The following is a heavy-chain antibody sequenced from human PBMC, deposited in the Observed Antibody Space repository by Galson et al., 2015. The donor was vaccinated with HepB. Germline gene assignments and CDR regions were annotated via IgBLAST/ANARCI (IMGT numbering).Heavy chain of an antibody. V-gene: IGHV5-10-1*01. J-gene: IGHJ6*02. D-gene: IGHD3-10*01. Sequence: QSGAEVKKPGESLRISCKGSGYSFTSYWISWVRQMPGKGLEWMGRIDPSDSYINYSPSFQGHVTISADKSISTAYLQWSSLKASDTAMYYCARKVRYSSGSYGDYYYYGMDVWGQGTTVTVSS. CDR2: IDPSDSYI. CDR1: GYSFTSYW. CDR3: ARKVRYSSGSYGDYYYYGMDV.